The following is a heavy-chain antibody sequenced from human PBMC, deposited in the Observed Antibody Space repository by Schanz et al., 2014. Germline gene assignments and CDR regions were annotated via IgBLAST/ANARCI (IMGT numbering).Heavy chain of an antibody. D-gene: IGHD2-8*02. CDR1: GLIFSTYT. CDR3: AKDTGYCHGGACYCFEY. Sequence: VQLVESGGGLVRPGGSLRLSCTTSGLIFSTYTLNWVRQAPGKGLEWVAVMSYDGSNKYYADSVKGRFTISRDTPKNTLYVQMNSLRADDTAVYFCAKDTGYCHGGACYCFEYWGLGILVTDSS. J-gene: IGHJ4*02. V-gene: IGHV3-30-3*02. CDR2: MSYDGSNK.